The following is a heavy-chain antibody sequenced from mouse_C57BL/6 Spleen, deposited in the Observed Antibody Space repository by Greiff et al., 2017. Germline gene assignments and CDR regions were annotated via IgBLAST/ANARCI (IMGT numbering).Heavy chain of an antibody. CDR2: INPSNGGT. CDR3: ARGGIYYGNYGGFAY. J-gene: IGHJ3*01. CDR1: GYTFTSYW. D-gene: IGHD2-1*01. Sequence: VQLQQPGTELVKPGASVKLSCKASGYTFTSYWMPWVKQRPGQGLEWIGNINPSNGGTNYNEKFKSKATLTVDKSSSTAYMQLSSLTSEDSAVYYCARGGIYYGNYGGFAYWGQGTLVTVSA. V-gene: IGHV1-53*01.